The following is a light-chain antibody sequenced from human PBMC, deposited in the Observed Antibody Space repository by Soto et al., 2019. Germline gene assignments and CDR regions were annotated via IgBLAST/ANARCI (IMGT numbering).Light chain of an antibody. CDR2: ETS. CDR1: QNVRSY. Sequence: DTQMTQSPSSLAASVGDRLSITCRASQNVRSYVNWYQQKPGKAPNLIIYETSTLESGVPSRFSGDGYGTDFTLSISSLQPEDFAIYYCQQTFSTPHTFGQGTKVEI. CDR3: QQTFSTPHT. J-gene: IGKJ1*01. V-gene: IGKV1-39*01.